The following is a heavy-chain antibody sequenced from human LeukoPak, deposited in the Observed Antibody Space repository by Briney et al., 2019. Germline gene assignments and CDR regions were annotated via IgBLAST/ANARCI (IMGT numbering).Heavy chain of an antibody. CDR2: IRSKAYGGTT. CDR1: GFTFGDYA. CDR3: TTDPRYYYGSGSPSPRIDY. D-gene: IGHD3-10*01. Sequence: PGGSLRLSCTASGFTFGDYAMSWFRQAPGKGLEWVGFIRSKAYGGTTKYAASVKGRFTISRDDSKSIAYLQMNSLKTEDTAVYYCTTDPRYYYGSGSPSPRIDYWGQGTLVTVSS. V-gene: IGHV3-49*03. J-gene: IGHJ4*02.